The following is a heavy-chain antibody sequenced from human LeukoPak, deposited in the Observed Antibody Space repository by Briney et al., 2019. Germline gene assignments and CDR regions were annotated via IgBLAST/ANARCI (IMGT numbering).Heavy chain of an antibody. Sequence: SETLSLTCTVSGGSISSNSFYWGWIRQPPGKGLEWIANIYFSGNTYYNPSLKSRVTMSVDMSKNQFSLKLSSVTAADTAVYYCARTPGDCVWGPQLFDYWGQGTLVTVSS. CDR2: IYFSGNT. J-gene: IGHJ4*02. CDR1: GGSISSNSFY. D-gene: IGHD3-16*01. CDR3: ARTPGDCVWGPQLFDY. V-gene: IGHV4-39*07.